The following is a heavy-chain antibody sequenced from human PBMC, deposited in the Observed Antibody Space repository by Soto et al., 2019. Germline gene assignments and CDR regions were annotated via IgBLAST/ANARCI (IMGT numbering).Heavy chain of an antibody. J-gene: IGHJ6*02. D-gene: IGHD6-13*01. CDR3: ARVGYSTNYGMAV. CDR1: GGTFSSYA. Sequence: SVKVSCKAFGGTFSSYAVNWVRQAHGQELEWMGGIAPFFGTSNYAQKFQGRVTITADESTSTVFMDLVSLRSEDTAVYYCARVGYSTNYGMAVWGQGTTVTVSS. V-gene: IGHV1-69*13. CDR2: IAPFFGTS.